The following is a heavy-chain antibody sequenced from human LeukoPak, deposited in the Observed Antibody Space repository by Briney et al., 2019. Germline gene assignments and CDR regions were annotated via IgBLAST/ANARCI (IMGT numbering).Heavy chain of an antibody. CDR2: ISYDGSNK. V-gene: IGHV3-30-3*01. J-gene: IGHJ4*02. CDR3: ARDPLALLPFDC. CDR1: GFTFSSYA. Sequence: GGSLRLSCAASGFTFSSYAMHWVRQAPGKGLEWVAVISYDGSNKYYADSVKGRFTISRDNSKNTLYLQMNSLRAEATAVYYCARDPLALLPFDCWGQGTLVTVSS.